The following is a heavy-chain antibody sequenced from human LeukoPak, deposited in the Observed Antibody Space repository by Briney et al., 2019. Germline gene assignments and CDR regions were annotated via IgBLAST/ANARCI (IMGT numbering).Heavy chain of an antibody. CDR1: GDTFTGYY. V-gene: IGHV1-2*02. CDR3: ASSGYSF. CDR2: INANSGDT. D-gene: IGHD3-22*01. Sequence: ASVKVSCKASGDTFTGYYMHWVRQAPGQGLEWIGRINANSGDTNYAQKLQGRVTMTRDTSISTAYMELGRLRSADTAVYYCASSGYSFWGQGTLVTVSS. J-gene: IGHJ4*02.